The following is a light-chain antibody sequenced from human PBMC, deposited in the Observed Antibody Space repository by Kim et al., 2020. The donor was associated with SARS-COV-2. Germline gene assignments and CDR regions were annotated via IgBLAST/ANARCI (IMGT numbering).Light chain of an antibody. J-gene: IGKJ1*01. Sequence: IQMTQSPSTLSASVGDRVTITCRARQNINSRLAWYQQKPGKAPKLLIYKASSLESGVPSRFSGSGSGTQFTLTISSLQPDDFATYYCQQYESYAKTFGKGTKVDIK. CDR2: KAS. V-gene: IGKV1-5*03. CDR1: QNINSR. CDR3: QQYESYAKT.